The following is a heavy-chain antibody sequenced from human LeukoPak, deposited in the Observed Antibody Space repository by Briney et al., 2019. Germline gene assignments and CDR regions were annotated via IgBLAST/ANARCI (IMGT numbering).Heavy chain of an antibody. D-gene: IGHD3-10*02. CDR1: GGSLSDYY. V-gene: IGHV4-34*01. J-gene: IGHJ4*02. CDR2: INQSGST. CDR3: ARGEAVLHS. Sequence: SETLSLTCAVHGGSLSDYYWNWIRQTPGKGLEWIGEINQSGSTNYNPSLKSRVTIAIDTSKLQFSLKLSSVTAADTAVYCCARGEAVLHSWGQGTLVTVSS.